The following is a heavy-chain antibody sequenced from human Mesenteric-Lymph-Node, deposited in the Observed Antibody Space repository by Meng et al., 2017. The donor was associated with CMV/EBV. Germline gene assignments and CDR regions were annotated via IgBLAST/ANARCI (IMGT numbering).Heavy chain of an antibody. CDR2: INPNSGGT. Sequence: ASVKVSCKASGYTFTGYYMHWVRQAPGQGLEWMGWINPNSGGTNYAQKFQGRVTMTRDTSISTAYMELSRLRSDDTAVYFCARVMRWLQYSDYWGQGTLVTVSS. D-gene: IGHD5-24*01. V-gene: IGHV1-2*02. J-gene: IGHJ4*02. CDR3: ARVMRWLQYSDY. CDR1: GYTFTGYY.